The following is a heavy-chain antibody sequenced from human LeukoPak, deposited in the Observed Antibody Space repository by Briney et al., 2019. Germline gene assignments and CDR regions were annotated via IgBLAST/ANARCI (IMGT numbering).Heavy chain of an antibody. CDR3: ARAPGYGDSYFDY. Sequence: PSETLSLTCTVSGGSISSSNYYWGWIRQPPGKGLEWIGYIYYSGSTYYNPSLKSRVTISVDTSRNQFSLKLSSVTAADTAVYYCARAPGYGDSYFDYWGQGTLVTVSS. CDR1: GGSISSSNYY. CDR2: IYYSGST. V-gene: IGHV4-30-4*08. J-gene: IGHJ4*02. D-gene: IGHD4-17*01.